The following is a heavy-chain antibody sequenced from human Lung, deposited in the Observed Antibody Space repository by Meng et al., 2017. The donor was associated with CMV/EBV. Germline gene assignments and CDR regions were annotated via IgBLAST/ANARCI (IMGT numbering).Heavy chain of an antibody. CDR3: ARRESLVMVPANLRWFDP. J-gene: IGHJ5*02. V-gene: IGHV4-34*01. CDR2: VDHRGST. Sequence: GSLRLSCAVYGGSFSDYYWSWFRQPPGEALEWIGEVDHRGSTNYNPSLRSRATISIDTSKLQFSLRLASVTAADSAVYFCARRESLVMVPANLRWFDPWGQGXRVTVSS. CDR1: GGSFSDYY. D-gene: IGHD2-8*01.